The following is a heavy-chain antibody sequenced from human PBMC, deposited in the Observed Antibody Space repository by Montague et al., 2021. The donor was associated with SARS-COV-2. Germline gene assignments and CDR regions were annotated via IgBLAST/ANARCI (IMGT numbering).Heavy chain of an antibody. CDR3: ARAGSGTGYYYYGMDV. D-gene: IGHD3-10*01. Sequence: SVKVSCKASGYTFTGYYMHWVRQAPGQGLEWMGWINPNSGGTNYAQKSQGWVTMTRDTSISTAYMELSRLRSDDTAVYYCARAGSGTGYYYYGMDVWGQGTTVTVSS. CDR2: INPNSGGT. CDR1: GYTFTGYY. J-gene: IGHJ6*02. V-gene: IGHV1-2*04.